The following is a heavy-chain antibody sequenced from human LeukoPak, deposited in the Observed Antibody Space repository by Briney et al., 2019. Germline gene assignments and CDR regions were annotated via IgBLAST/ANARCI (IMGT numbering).Heavy chain of an antibody. CDR1: GFRFSTYA. J-gene: IGHJ4*02. D-gene: IGHD5-12*01. CDR2: VGGSGGST. Sequence: GGSLRLSCAASGFRFSTYAMSWVRQAPGKGLEWVSAVGGSGGSTYYPDSVKGRFTISRDKSKNALYLQMTSLRAEDTAVYFCAARPPVIVAGPFDYWGQGILVTVSS. V-gene: IGHV3-23*01. CDR3: AARPPVIVAGPFDY.